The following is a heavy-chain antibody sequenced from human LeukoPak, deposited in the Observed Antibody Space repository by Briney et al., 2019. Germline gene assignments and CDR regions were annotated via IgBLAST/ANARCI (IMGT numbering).Heavy chain of an antibody. V-gene: IGHV1-2*02. CDR1: GYTFTGYY. CDR3: ARTDYGDYTFDY. CDR2: INPNSGGT. Sequence: ASVKVSCKASGYTFTGYYMHWVRQAPGQGLEWMGWINPNSGGTNYAQKFQGRVTMTRDTSISTAHMELSRLRSDDTAVYYCARTDYGDYTFDYWGQGTLVTVSS. J-gene: IGHJ4*02. D-gene: IGHD4-17*01.